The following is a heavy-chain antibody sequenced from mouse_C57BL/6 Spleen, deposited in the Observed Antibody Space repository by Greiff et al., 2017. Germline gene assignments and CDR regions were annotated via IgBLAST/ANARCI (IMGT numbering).Heavy chain of an antibody. Sequence: QVQLQQSGPGLVQPSQSLSITCTVSGFSLTSYGVHWVRQSPGKGLEWLGVIWSGGSTDYNAAFISRLSISKDNSKSQVFFKMNSLQADDTAIYYCARHSVVATNYFDYWGQGTTLTVSS. CDR2: IWSGGST. V-gene: IGHV2-2*01. D-gene: IGHD1-1*01. CDR1: GFSLTSYG. J-gene: IGHJ2*01. CDR3: ARHSVVATNYFDY.